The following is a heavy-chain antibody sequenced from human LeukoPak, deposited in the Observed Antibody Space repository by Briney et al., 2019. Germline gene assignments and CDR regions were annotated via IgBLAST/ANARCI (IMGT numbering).Heavy chain of an antibody. CDR2: INPNSGGT. J-gene: IGHJ3*02. CDR3: AKILIARSFSDAFDI. CDR1: GYTFTDYY. D-gene: IGHD1-26*01. V-gene: IGHV1-2*02. Sequence: ASVKVSCKASGYTFTDYYMHWVRQAPGQGLEWMGWINPNSGGTNYAQKFQGRVTMTRYTSIRTAYMELSRLRSDDTAVYYCAKILIARSFSDAFDIWGQGTMVTVSS.